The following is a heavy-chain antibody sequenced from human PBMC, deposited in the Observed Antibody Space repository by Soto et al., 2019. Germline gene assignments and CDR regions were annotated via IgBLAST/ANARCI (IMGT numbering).Heavy chain of an antibody. CDR2: ISYDGSNK. Sequence: QVQLVESGGGVVQPGRSLRLSCAASGFTFSSYAMHWVRQAPGKGLEWVAVISYDGSNKYYADSVKGRFTISRDNSKNTLYLQMNSLRAEDTAVYYCARDVGYSSSWYFIYYYYGMDVWGQGTTVTVSS. CDR1: GFTFSSYA. J-gene: IGHJ6*02. D-gene: IGHD6-13*01. V-gene: IGHV3-30-3*01. CDR3: ARDVGYSSSWYFIYYYYGMDV.